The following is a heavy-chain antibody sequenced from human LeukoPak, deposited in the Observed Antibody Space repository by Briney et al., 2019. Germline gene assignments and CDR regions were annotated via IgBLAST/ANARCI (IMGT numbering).Heavy chain of an antibody. V-gene: IGHV1-18*04. CDR2: ISAYNGNT. Sequence: ASVKVSCKASGYIFTSYFMHWVRQAPGQGLEWMGWISAYNGNTNYAQKLQGRVTMTTDTSTSTAYMELRSLRSDDTAVYYCARDQSYGDYTFFYWGQGTLVTVSS. CDR3: ARDQSYGDYTFFY. J-gene: IGHJ4*02. CDR1: GYIFTSYF. D-gene: IGHD4-17*01.